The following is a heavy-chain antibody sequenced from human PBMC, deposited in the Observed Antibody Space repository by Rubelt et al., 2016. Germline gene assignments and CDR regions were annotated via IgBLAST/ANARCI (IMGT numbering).Heavy chain of an antibody. CDR1: GGTFSSYA. CDR3: ARRDGYNWDDAFDI. CDR2: IIPILGIA. J-gene: IGHJ3*02. D-gene: IGHD5-24*01. Sequence: QVQLVQSGAEVKKPGSSVKVSCKASGGTFSSYAISWVRQAPGQGLEWMGRIIPILGIANYAQKFQGRVTITADKSTSSAYMELRSPRSDDTAVYYCARRDGYNWDDAFDIWGQGTMVTVSS. V-gene: IGHV1-69*04.